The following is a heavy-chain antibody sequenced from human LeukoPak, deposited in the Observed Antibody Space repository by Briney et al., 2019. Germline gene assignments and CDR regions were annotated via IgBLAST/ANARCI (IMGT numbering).Heavy chain of an antibody. Sequence: PGGSLRLSCAASGFTFSSYAMNWVRQAPGKGLEWVSAISGSGDSTYYADSVQGRFTISGDNSKNTLYLQMNSLRAEDTAVYYCAKDQALVGATLFDYWGQGTLVTVSS. CDR1: GFTFSSYA. J-gene: IGHJ4*02. V-gene: IGHV3-23*01. D-gene: IGHD1-26*01. CDR3: AKDQALVGATLFDY. CDR2: ISGSGDST.